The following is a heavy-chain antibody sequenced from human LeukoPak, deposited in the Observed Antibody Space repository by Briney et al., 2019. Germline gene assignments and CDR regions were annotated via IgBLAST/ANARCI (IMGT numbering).Heavy chain of an antibody. J-gene: IGHJ5*02. CDR1: GFTFSSYA. CDR2: ISYDGSNK. V-gene: IGHV3-30-3*01. CDR3: AVNCGGDCHTEFDP. D-gene: IGHD2-21*02. Sequence: GGSLRLSCAASGFTFSSYAMHWVRQAPGKGLEWVAVISYDGSNKYYADSVKGRFTISRDNSKNTLYLQMNSLRAEDTAVYYCAVNCGGDCHTEFDPWGQGTLVTVSS.